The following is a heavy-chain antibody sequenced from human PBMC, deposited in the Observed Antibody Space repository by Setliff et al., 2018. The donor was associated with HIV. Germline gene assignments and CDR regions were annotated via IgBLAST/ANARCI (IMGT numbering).Heavy chain of an antibody. CDR3: ARLNGDYPSYYYLDV. J-gene: IGHJ6*03. D-gene: IGHD4-17*01. Sequence: ASETLSLTCVVYGGSFTNYYWAWIRQPPGKGLECIGEINHSGSTNYNPSLKSRVTISVDTSKNQFSLKLSSVTAADTAVYYCARLNGDYPSYYYLDVWGKGTTVTVSS. V-gene: IGHV4-34*01. CDR2: INHSGST. CDR1: GGSFTNYY.